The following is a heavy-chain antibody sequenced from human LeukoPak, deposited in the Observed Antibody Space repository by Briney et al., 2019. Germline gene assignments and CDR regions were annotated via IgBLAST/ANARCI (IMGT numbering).Heavy chain of an antibody. CDR3: ARVGRGEYYDILTGYYYYFDY. V-gene: IGHV3-48*03. D-gene: IGHD3-9*01. Sequence: GGSLRLSCAASGFTFSSYEMNWVRQAPGKGLEGVSYISSSGSTIYYADSVKGRFTISRDNAKNSLYLQMNSLRAEDTAVYYCARVGRGEYYDILTGYYYYFDYWGQGTLVTVSS. CDR2: ISSSGSTI. CDR1: GFTFSSYE. J-gene: IGHJ4*02.